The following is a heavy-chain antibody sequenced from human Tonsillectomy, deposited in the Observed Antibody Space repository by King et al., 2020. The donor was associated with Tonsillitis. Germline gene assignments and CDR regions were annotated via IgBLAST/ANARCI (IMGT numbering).Heavy chain of an antibody. J-gene: IGHJ3*02. V-gene: IGHV3-30*01. CDR2: ISYDGGDK. CDR3: ASKVFRYFDWYEGAFDI. CDR1: GLTFSSYT. D-gene: IGHD3-9*01. Sequence: VQLVESGGGVVQPGRSLRLSCAASGLTFSSYTLHWVRQAPGKGLEWVAVISYDGGDKYYADSVKGRFTISRDNSKNTLFLLMNSLRAEDTAEYFCASKVFRYFDWYEGAFDIWGQGTMVTVSS.